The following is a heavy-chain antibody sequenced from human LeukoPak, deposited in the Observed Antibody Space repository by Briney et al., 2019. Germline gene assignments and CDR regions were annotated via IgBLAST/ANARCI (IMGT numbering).Heavy chain of an antibody. J-gene: IGHJ4*02. V-gene: IGHV3-20*04. Sequence: GGSLRLSCAASGFTFDDYGMSWVRQAPGKGLEWVSGINWNGGSTGYADSVKGRFTISRDNAKNSLYLQMNSLRAEDTALYYCARGGGYYDILTGYDYWGQGTLVTVSS. D-gene: IGHD3-9*01. CDR1: GFTFDDYG. CDR2: INWNGGST. CDR3: ARGGGYYDILTGYDY.